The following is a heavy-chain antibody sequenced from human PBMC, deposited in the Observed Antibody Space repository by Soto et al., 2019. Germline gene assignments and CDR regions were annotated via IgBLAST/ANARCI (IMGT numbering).Heavy chain of an antibody. CDR1: GFTFSDHY. V-gene: IGHV3-72*01. CDR2: SRNKANSYTT. CDR3: ARVNRAYAFDI. J-gene: IGHJ3*02. D-gene: IGHD3-16*01. Sequence: EVQLVESGGGLVQPGGSLRLSCAASGFTFSDHYMDWVRQAPGKGLEWVGRSRNKANSYTTEYAASVKGRFTLSRDESSNSLYLHMNSLKTEDTAVYYCARVNRAYAFDIWGQGTMVTVSS.